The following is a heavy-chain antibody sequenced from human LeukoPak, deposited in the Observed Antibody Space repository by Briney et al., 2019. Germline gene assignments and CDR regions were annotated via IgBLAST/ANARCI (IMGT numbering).Heavy chain of an antibody. CDR2: IYSGGST. Sequence: GGSLRLSCAASGFTFSSYAMSWVRQAPGKGLEWVSVIYSGGSTYYADSVKGRFTISRDNSKNTLYLQMNSLRAEDTAVYYCARGFGSGSPFDPWGQGTLVTVSS. CDR1: GFTFSSYA. J-gene: IGHJ5*02. V-gene: IGHV3-53*01. D-gene: IGHD3-10*01. CDR3: ARGFGSGSPFDP.